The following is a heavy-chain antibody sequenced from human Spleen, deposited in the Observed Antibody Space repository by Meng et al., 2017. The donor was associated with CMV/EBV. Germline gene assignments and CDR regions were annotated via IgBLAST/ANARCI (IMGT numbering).Heavy chain of an antibody. CDR1: GYPFNTYG. D-gene: IGHD6-13*01. V-gene: IGHV1-18*01. CDR3: ATDEVLPPTAAATYQH. CDR2: ISPYNGHT. J-gene: IGHJ1*01. Sequence: GYPFNTYGISWMRLAPGQGLEWVAWISPYNGHTNFAQKFWGRVTLTTDPSTSTAYMELRSLTSDDTAIYYCATDEVLPPTAAATYQHWGQGTLVTVSS.